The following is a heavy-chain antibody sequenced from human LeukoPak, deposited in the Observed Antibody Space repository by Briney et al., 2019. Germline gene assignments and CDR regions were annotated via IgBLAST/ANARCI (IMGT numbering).Heavy chain of an antibody. CDR1: GGSISSGGYY. V-gene: IGHV4-30-2*01. J-gene: IGHJ4*02. D-gene: IGHD3-22*01. Sequence: SETLSLTCTVSGGSISSGGYYWSWIRQPPGKGLEWIGYIYHSGSTYYNPSLKSRVTISVDRSKNQFSLKLSSVTAADTAVYYCARARHITMIVVSWGQGTLVTVSS. CDR3: ARARHITMIVVS. CDR2: IYHSGST.